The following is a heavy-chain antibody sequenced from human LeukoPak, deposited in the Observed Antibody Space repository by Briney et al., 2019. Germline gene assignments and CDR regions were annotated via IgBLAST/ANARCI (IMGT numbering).Heavy chain of an antibody. CDR1: GFTFSSYA. CDR3: AGRYDFWSGYYI. J-gene: IGHJ4*02. CDR2: ISGSGGST. Sequence: PGGSLRLSCAASGFTFSSYAMSWVRQAPGKGLEWVSAISGSGGSTYYADSVKGRFTISRDNSKNTLCLQMNSLRAEDTAVYYCAGRYDFWSGYYIWGQGTLVTVSS. V-gene: IGHV3-23*01. D-gene: IGHD3-3*01.